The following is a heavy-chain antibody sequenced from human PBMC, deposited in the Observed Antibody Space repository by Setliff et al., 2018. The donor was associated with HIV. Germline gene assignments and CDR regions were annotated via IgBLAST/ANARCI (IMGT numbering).Heavy chain of an antibody. CDR3: ARGWLPTDYSFYYMDV. Sequence: ASVKVSCKASGYPFTSYYMHWVRQAPGQGLEWMGIINPTGGSTSYAQKFQGRVTITADKSTSTAYLELSSLRFDDTAVYFCARGWLPTDYSFYYMDVWGQGTAVTVSS. D-gene: IGHD6-19*01. CDR2: INPTGGST. J-gene: IGHJ6*03. V-gene: IGHV1-46*01. CDR1: GYPFTSYY.